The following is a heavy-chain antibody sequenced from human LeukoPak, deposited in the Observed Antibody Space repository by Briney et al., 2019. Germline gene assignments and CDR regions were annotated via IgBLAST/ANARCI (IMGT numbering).Heavy chain of an antibody. CDR3: AGLLWGANWIDP. CDR2: MNPNSGNT. V-gene: IGHV1-8*01. Sequence: ASVKVSCKASGYTFTSYDINWVRQATGQGLEWMGWMNPNSGNTGYAQKFQGRVTMTRNTSISTAYMELSSLRSEDTAVYYCAGLLWGANWIDPWGQGTLVTVSS. CDR1: GYTFTSYD. J-gene: IGHJ5*02. D-gene: IGHD7-27*01.